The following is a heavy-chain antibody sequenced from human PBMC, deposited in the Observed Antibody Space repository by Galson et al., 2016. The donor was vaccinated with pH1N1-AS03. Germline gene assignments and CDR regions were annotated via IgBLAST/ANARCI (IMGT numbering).Heavy chain of an antibody. J-gene: IGHJ4*02. CDR1: GDSVSSNSAA. CDR2: TYYRSRWKN. V-gene: IGHV6-1*01. D-gene: IGHD1-1*01. Sequence: CAISGDSVSSNSAAWNWIRLSPSRGLEWLGRTYYRSRWKNDYAVSVKSQIIINPDTSKNQFSLQLNSVPPEDTAIYYCAGMQLGALHFWGRGTLVTVSS. CDR3: AGMQLGALHF.